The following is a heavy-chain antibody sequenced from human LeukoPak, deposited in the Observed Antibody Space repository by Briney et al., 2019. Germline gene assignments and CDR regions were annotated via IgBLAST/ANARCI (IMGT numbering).Heavy chain of an antibody. J-gene: IGHJ6*02. CDR1: DGSINSYY. Sequence: SETLSLTCSVSDGSINSYYWNWIRRPPGKGLEWIGYIYYNGNTNYSPSLKSRVTMSVDTSKNLFSLKVSSVTAADTTVYYCAGGRSNYYGMDVWGQGTTVTVSS. D-gene: IGHD1-26*01. V-gene: IGHV4-59*01. CDR2: IYYNGNT. CDR3: AGGRSNYYGMDV.